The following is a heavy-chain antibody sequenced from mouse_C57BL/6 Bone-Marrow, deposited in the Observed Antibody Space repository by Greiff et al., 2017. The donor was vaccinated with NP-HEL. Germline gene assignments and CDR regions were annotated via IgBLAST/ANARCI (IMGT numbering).Heavy chain of an antibody. J-gene: IGHJ1*03. Sequence: QVQLQQSGPELVKPGASVKISCKASGYAFSSSWMNWVKQRPGKGLEWIGRIYPGDGDTNYNGKFKGRATLTADKSSSTAYMQLSSLTSEDSGVYFCARYYYGSSPYWHFDVWGTGTTVTVSS. CDR2: IYPGDGDT. V-gene: IGHV1-82*01. D-gene: IGHD1-1*01. CDR1: GYAFSSSW. CDR3: ARYYYGSSPYWHFDV.